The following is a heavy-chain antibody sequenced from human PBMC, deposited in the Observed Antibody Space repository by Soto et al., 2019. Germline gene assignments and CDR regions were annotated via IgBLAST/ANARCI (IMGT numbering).Heavy chain of an antibody. CDR3: ARGGAAAGTWYFDY. V-gene: IGHV1-2*04. CDR1: GYTFTGYY. J-gene: IGHJ4*02. Sequence: ASVKVSCKASGYTFTGYYMHWVRQAPGQGLEWMGWINPNSGGTNYAQKFQGWVTMTRDTSISTAYMELSRLRSDDTAVYYCARGGAAAGTWYFDYWGQGTLVTVSS. D-gene: IGHD6-13*01. CDR2: INPNSGGT.